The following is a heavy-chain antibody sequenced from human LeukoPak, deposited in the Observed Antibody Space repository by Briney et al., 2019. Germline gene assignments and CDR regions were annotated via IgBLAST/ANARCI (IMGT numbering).Heavy chain of an antibody. Sequence: GGSLRLSCGAPGFTFSSFSMNWVRQAPGKGLEWVSSISSSSSYIYYADSVKGRFTISRDDAKNSLYLQMNSLRAEDTAVYYRARDPGYSSSWYRGAYYFDYWGQGTLVTVSS. CDR2: ISSSSSYI. CDR3: ARDPGYSSSWYRGAYYFDY. D-gene: IGHD6-13*01. CDR1: GFTFSSFS. V-gene: IGHV3-21*01. J-gene: IGHJ4*02.